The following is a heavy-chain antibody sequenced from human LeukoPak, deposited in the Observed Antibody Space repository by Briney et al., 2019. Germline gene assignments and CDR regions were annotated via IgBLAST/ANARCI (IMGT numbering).Heavy chain of an antibody. D-gene: IGHD5-12*01. CDR1: GFTFSSYW. CDR2: IKQDGSAK. J-gene: IGHJ4*02. V-gene: IGHV3-7*01. CDR3: ASSGEGGYDYDH. Sequence: GGSLRLSCAASGFTFSSYWMSWVRQAPGKGLEWVANIKQDGSAKYYVDSVKGRFTISRDNAKNSLYLQMNSPRAEDTAVYYCASSGEGGYDYDHWGQGTLVTVSS.